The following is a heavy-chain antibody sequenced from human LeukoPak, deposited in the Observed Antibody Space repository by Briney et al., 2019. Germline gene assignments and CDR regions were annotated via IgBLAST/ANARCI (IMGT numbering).Heavy chain of an antibody. CDR1: GFTFSNYW. V-gene: IGHV3-7*01. Sequence: GGSLRLSCAASGFTFSNYWMTWVRQAPGKGLEWVAHINQDGSEEHYMDSAKARFTISRDNAKNSLSLQMNSLRAKDTAVYYCVRDGGVSGYDLFDYWGQGTLVTVSS. D-gene: IGHD5-12*01. CDR3: VRDGGVSGYDLFDY. CDR2: INQDGSEE. J-gene: IGHJ4*02.